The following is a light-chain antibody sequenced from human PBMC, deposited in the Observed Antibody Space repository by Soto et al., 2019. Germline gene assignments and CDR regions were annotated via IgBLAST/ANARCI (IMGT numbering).Light chain of an antibody. J-gene: IGKJ4*01. CDR2: DAS. CDR3: QQYDDFPLT. V-gene: IGKV1-33*01. Sequence: DIQMTQSPSSLSASVGDRVTITCQASKDIANYLAWYQQKPGKAPKVLIYDASNLEIGVPPRFSGSGSGTQFTFTISSLQPEDFATYHCQQYDDFPLTFGGGTKVEIK. CDR1: KDIANY.